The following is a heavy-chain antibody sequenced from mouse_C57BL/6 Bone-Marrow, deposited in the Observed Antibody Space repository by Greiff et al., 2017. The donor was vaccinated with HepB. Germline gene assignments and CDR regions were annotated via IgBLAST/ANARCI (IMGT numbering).Heavy chain of an antibody. D-gene: IGHD1-1*01. V-gene: IGHV5-17*01. CDR2: ISSGSSTI. CDR1: GFTFSDYG. J-gene: IGHJ1*03. CDR3: AKGYCYCGSSYWYFDV. Sequence: EVKLMESGGGLVKPGGSLKLSCAASGFTFSDYGMHWVRQAPEKGLEWIAYISSGSSTIYYADTVKGRFTISRDNAKNTLFLQMTSLRSEDTAMYYCAKGYCYCGSSYWYFDVWGTGTTVTVSS.